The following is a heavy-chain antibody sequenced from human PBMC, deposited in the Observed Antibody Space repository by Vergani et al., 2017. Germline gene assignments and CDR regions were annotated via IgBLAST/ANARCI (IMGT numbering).Heavy chain of an antibody. CDR3: AKLPSGRIVGPLYYFDS. D-gene: IGHD1-26*01. CDR1: GFTFDDYA. J-gene: IGHJ4*02. V-gene: IGHV3-9*01. Sequence: EVQLVESGGGLVQPGRSLRLSCAASGFTFDDYAMHWVRQAPGKGLEWVSGISWNSGSIGYADSVKGRFTISRDNAKNSLYLQMNSLRAEDTALYYCAKLPSGRIVGPLYYFDSWGQGTLVTVSS. CDR2: ISWNSGSI.